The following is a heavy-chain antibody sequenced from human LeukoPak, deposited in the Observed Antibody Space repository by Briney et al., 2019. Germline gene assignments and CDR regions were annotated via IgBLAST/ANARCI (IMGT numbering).Heavy chain of an antibody. CDR2: ISSSSSYT. CDR1: GFTFSDYY. J-gene: IGHJ4*02. V-gene: IGHV3-11*05. CDR3: ARVYYDSSGYVPNYFDF. Sequence: PGGSLRLSCATSGFTFSDYYMSWIRQAPGKGLEWVSYISSSSSYTNYADSVKGRFTISRGNAKNSLYLQMNSLRAEGTAVYYCARVYYDSSGYVPNYFDFWGQGTLITVSS. D-gene: IGHD3-22*01.